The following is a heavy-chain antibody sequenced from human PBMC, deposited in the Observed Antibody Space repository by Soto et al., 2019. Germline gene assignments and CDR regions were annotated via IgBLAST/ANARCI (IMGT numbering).Heavy chain of an antibody. D-gene: IGHD5-12*01. CDR3: AREARYSGYDYFDY. CDR2: IIPILGIA. V-gene: IGHV1-69*08. CDR1: GGTFSSYT. J-gene: IGHJ4*02. Sequence: QVQLVQSGAEVKKPGSSVKVSCKASGGTFSSYTISWVRQAPGQGLEWMGRIIPILGIANYAQKFRGRVTITADKSTSTAYMELSSLRSEDTAVYYCAREARYSGYDYFDYWGQGTLVTVSS.